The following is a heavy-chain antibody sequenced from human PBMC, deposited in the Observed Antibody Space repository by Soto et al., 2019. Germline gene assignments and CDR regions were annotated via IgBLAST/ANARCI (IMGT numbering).Heavy chain of an antibody. Sequence: PXVCLRLSCVACGFTFSNYNMNWVRQAPGKGLEWVSHISGTSVYIHYADSVKGRFTISRDNAKNSVYLQMDSLRVEDTAVYYCATEGALKPFSSWGQGALVTVSS. CDR2: ISGTSVYI. V-gene: IGHV3-21*01. J-gene: IGHJ4*02. CDR1: GFTFSNYN. CDR3: ATEGALKPFSS.